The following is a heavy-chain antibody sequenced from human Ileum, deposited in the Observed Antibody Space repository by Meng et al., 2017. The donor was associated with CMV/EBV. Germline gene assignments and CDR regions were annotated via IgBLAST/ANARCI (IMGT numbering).Heavy chain of an antibody. CDR3: ARGRRDGYNNPPLDY. J-gene: IGHJ4*02. Sequence: VQLQEWGAGLFEPSSNLSLTCAVDGGSFSGYYWSWIRQPPGKGLEWIGEINHSGSTNYNPSLKSRVTISVDTSKNQFSLKLSSVTAADTAVYYCARGRRDGYNNPPLDYWGQGTLVTVSS. CDR1: GGSFSGYY. V-gene: IGHV4-34*01. D-gene: IGHD5-24*01. CDR2: INHSGST.